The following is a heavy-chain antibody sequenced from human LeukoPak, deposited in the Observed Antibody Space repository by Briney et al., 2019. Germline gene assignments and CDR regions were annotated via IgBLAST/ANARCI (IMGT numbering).Heavy chain of an antibody. CDR2: IRYDGSNK. V-gene: IGHV3-30*02. CDR3: AKDPLEAFRTMVRGVQLYYYYMDV. CDR1: GFTFSSYG. D-gene: IGHD3-10*01. J-gene: IGHJ6*03. Sequence: PGGSLRLSCAASGFTFSSYGMHWVRQAPGKGLEWVAFIRYDGSNKYYADSVKGRFTISRDNSKNTLYLQMNSLRAEDTAVYYCAKDPLEAFRTMVRGVQLYYYYMDVWGKGTTVTISS.